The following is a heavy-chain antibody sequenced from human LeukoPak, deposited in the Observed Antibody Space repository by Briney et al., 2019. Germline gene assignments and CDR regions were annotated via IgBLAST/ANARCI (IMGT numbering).Heavy chain of an antibody. V-gene: IGHV1-2*02. Sequence: ASVKVSCKASGYTFTGYYMHRVRQAPGQGLEWMGWINPNSGGTKYAQKFQGRVTMTRDTSISTAYMELSRLRSDDTAVYYCARGTRYYYYGMDVWGQGTTVTVSS. J-gene: IGHJ6*02. CDR1: GYTFTGYY. CDR2: INPNSGGT. CDR3: ARGTRYYYYGMDV. D-gene: IGHD1-14*01.